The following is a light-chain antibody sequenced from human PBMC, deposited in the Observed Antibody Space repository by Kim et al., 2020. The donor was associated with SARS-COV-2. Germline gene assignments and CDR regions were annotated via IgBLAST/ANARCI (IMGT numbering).Light chain of an antibody. CDR3: KSLTPTSWV. Sequence: QSALTQPASVSGSPGQSITISCAGTSSDVGRYRYVSWYQQHPGKAPKLIIFDVTQRPLGVSNRFSGSKSGNTASLTISGLQAEDEADYYCKSLTPTSWVFGGGTQLTVL. V-gene: IGLV2-14*01. CDR1: SSDVGRYRY. CDR2: DVT. J-gene: IGLJ3*02.